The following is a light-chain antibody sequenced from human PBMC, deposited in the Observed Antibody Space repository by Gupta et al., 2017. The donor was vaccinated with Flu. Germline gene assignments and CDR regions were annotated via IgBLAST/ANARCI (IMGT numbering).Light chain of an antibody. CDR1: STNIGNNY. V-gene: IGLV1-51*01. Sequence: QSVLTQPPSIAAAPGQKVTISCSGSSTNIGNNYVSWYRQLPVAAPKLLIYDNYKRPSGIPDRISGSKSGTSATLCITDLHTGDEADYYCATWSSVLSSWVFGGGTKLTVL. CDR3: ATWSSVLSSWV. J-gene: IGLJ3*02. CDR2: DNY.